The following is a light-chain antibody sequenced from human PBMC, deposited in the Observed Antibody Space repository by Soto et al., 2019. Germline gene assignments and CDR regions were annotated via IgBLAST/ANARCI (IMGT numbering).Light chain of an antibody. J-gene: IGKJ5*01. V-gene: IGKV3-20*01. CDR3: QQYDNSIT. CDR2: GAS. CDR1: QSVNSNY. Sequence: EIVLTQSPDTVSLSPGETATLSCRASQSVNSNYLAWYQQKPGQAPRLLIYGASSRATGIPDRFSGSGSGTDFNLTISRLEPEDFAVFYCQQYDNSITFGQGTRLEIE.